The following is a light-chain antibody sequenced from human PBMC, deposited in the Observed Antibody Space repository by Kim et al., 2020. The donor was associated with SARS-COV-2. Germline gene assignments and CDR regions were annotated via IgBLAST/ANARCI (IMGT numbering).Light chain of an antibody. V-gene: IGKV3-15*01. CDR3: QQYDNWPPS. CDR2: GAS. J-gene: IGKJ2*03. CDR1: QSVSGI. Sequence: EIVMTQSPATLSVSPGDTATLSCRVSQSVSGILAWYQQKPGQSPRLLIYGASTRASGIPARFSGSGSGTEFTLTISSLQSEDFAVYYCQQYDNWPPSFGEGTKLEI.